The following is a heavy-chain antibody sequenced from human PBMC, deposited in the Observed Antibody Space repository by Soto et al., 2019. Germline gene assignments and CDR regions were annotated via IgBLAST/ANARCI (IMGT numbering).Heavy chain of an antibody. CDR1: RCSISRGYYY. Sequence: SETLSLTCSFSRCSISRGYYYWSWIRQPLGNGLEWIGYVYYSGSKYDNPSVKSRVTISVDKSKKQFSLKLTSATAVDTAVYYCARDFVGISIGFDYWGQGTLVTVSS. V-gene: IGHV4-30-4*01. CDR2: VYYSGSK. J-gene: IGHJ4*02. CDR3: ARDFVGISIGFDY. D-gene: IGHD6-13*01.